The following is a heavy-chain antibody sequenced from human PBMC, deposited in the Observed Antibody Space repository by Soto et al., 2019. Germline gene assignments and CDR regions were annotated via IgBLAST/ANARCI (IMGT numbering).Heavy chain of an antibody. Sequence: QVQLVESGGGVVQPGRSLRLSCAASGFTFSSYGMHWVRKAPGKGLEWVAVISYDGSNKYYADSVKGRFTISRDNSKNTLYLQMNSLRAEDTDVYYCEKDDYGDYFDYWGQGTLVTVSS. CDR2: ISYDGSNK. J-gene: IGHJ4*02. V-gene: IGHV3-30*18. CDR3: EKDDYGDYFDY. CDR1: GFTFSSYG. D-gene: IGHD4-17*01.